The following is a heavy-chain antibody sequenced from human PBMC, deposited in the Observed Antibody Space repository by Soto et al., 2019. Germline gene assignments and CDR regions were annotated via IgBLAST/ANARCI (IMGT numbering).Heavy chain of an antibody. CDR3: ARVLLWFEAVDY. J-gene: IGHJ4*02. CDR2: ISRAGGS. Sequence: QVHLQQWGAGLLEPSETLSLTCAVSGVSFDGFLWTWIRQSPGKGLEWIGEISRAGGSNYNPSLNGRVTISLDTSKDQFSLRLRSVTDSDTAVYYCARVLLWFEAVDYWGQGTPVTVSS. V-gene: IGHV4-34*01. D-gene: IGHD3-10*01. CDR1: GVSFDGFL.